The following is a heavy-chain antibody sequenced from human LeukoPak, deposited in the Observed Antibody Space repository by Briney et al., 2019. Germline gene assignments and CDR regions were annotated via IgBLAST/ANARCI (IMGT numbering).Heavy chain of an antibody. J-gene: IGHJ4*02. V-gene: IGHV4-59*01. Sequence: SETLSLTCTVSGGSISSYYWSWIRQPPGKGLEWIGYIYYSGSTNYNPSLKSRVTISVDTSKNQFSLKLSSVTAADTAVYYCARGVLRYFDWSYFDCWGQGTLVTVSS. D-gene: IGHD3-9*01. CDR3: ARGVLRYFDWSYFDC. CDR1: GGSISSYY. CDR2: IYYSGST.